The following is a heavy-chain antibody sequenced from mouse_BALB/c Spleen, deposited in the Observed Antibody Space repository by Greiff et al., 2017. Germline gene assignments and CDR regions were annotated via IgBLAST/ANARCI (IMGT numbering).Heavy chain of an antibody. CDR2: IDPANGNT. CDR1: GFNIKDTY. V-gene: IGHV14-3*02. Sequence: EVKLMESGAELVKPGASVKLSCTASGFNIKDTYMHWVKQRPEQGLEWIGRIDPANGNTKYDPKFQGKATITADTSSNTAYLQLSSLTSEDTAVYYCARWEYGNPYWGQGTTLTVSS. J-gene: IGHJ2*01. D-gene: IGHD2-10*02. CDR3: ARWEYGNPY.